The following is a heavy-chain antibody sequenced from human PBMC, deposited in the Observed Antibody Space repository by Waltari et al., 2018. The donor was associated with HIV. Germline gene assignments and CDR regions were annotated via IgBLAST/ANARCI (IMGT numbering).Heavy chain of an antibody. CDR2: IDGGGVAA. J-gene: IGHJ3*02. V-gene: IGHV3-23*01. CDR3: VKSHPLVTVKGSGFDS. CDR1: DFNFSRYA. Sequence: EVQLLESGGGLFQPGGSLRLSCVASDFNFSRYAMSWVRQAPGKGLDWLSAIDGGGVAAFYPDSAKGRFTISRDNSKNTLYLQMTSLRAEDTAVYYCVKSHPLVTVKGSGFDSWGQGTMVTVSS. D-gene: IGHD3-3*01.